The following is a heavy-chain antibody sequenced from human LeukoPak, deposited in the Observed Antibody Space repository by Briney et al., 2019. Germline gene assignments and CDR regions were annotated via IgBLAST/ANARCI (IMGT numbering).Heavy chain of an antibody. J-gene: IGHJ4*02. CDR1: GFTFSSYE. V-gene: IGHV3-48*03. D-gene: IGHD6-19*01. CDR3: ARVAVAGNYFDY. CDR2: ISSSGSTI. Sequence: GGSLRLSCAASGFTFSSYEMNWVRQAPGKGLEWVSYISSSGSTIYYADSVKGRFTISRDNAKNSLYLQMNSLRAEDTAVYYCARVAVAGNYFDYWGQGTLVTVSS.